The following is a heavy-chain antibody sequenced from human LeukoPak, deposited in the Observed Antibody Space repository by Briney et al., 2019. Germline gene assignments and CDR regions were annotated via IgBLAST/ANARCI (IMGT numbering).Heavy chain of an antibody. D-gene: IGHD6-19*01. V-gene: IGHV1-2*06. Sequence: ASVKVSCKASGYTFTGYYMHWVRQAPGQGLQWMGRINPNSGDTNYAQKLQGRVTMTTDTSTSTAYMELRSLRSDDTAVYYCARFSSGRTAVTPVLDYWGQGTLVTVSS. CDR1: GYTFTGYY. CDR3: ARFSSGRTAVTPVLDY. J-gene: IGHJ4*02. CDR2: INPNSGDT.